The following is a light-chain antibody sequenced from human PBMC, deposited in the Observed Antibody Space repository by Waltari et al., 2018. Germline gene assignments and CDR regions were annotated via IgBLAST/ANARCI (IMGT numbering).Light chain of an antibody. CDR1: ALSKQY. V-gene: IGLV3-25*03. CDR2: IDT. J-gene: IGLJ2*01. CDR3: QSADSSGLVV. Sequence: SYELTQPPSVSVSPGQTARITCSGDALSKQYVPWYQKKPGRATVMVMYIDTERPSGIPERFSGSSSGTTLTLTISGVQAEDEADYYCQSADSSGLVVFGGGTKLTVL.